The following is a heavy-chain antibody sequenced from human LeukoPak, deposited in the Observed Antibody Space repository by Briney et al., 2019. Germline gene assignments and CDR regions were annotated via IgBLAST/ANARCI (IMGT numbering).Heavy chain of an antibody. CDR1: GGSLSVSSYY. CDR3: ARMSRLDY. J-gene: IGHJ4*02. CDR2: IYYTGSS. Sequence: SETLSLTCTVSGGSLSVSSYYWGWIRQPPGKGLEWIGSIYYTGSSYYDQSLKSRVTISVDTSKNQFSLRLTSVIAADTAVYYCARMSRLDYWGQGTLVAVSS. V-gene: IGHV4-39*01.